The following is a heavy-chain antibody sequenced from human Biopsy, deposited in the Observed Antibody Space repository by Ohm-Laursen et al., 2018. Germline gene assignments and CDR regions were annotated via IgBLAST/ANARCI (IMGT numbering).Heavy chain of an antibody. CDR1: GYTFTNYG. J-gene: IGHJ4*02. CDR2: ISPYNGDT. D-gene: IGHD3-3*01. CDR3: ARDRWPHVTLLGLVVFDF. V-gene: IGHV1-18*01. Sequence: LKISCKASGYTFTNYGISWVRQAPGQGLEWMGWISPYNGDTDYAQKLQGRVTMTTDTSTSTAYMDLRSLRSDDTAVYYCARDRWPHVTLLGLVVFDFWGQGTLVIVSS.